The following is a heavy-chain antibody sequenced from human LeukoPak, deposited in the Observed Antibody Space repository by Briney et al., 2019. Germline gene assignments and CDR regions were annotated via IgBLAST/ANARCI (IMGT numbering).Heavy chain of an antibody. CDR3: ARVKRKYQLLKPLHETPSHYFDY. J-gene: IGHJ4*02. CDR2: IYYSGST. V-gene: IGHV4-39*07. Sequence: SETLSLTCTVSGGSVSSTSYYWGWIRQPPGEGLEWIGSIYYSGSTYYNPSLKSRVTISVDTSKNQFSLKLSSVTAADPAVYYCARVKRKYQLLKPLHETPSHYFDYWGQGTLVTVSS. CDR1: GGSVSSTSYY. D-gene: IGHD2-2*01.